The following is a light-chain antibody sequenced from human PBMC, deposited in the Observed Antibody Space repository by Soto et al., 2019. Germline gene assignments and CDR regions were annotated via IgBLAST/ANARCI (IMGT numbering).Light chain of an antibody. CDR1: SSDVGGYNY. V-gene: IGLV2-8*01. CDR2: EVS. CDR3: SSYAGSNNLV. Sequence: QSALTQPASATGSTGQSVTISCTGTSSDVGGYNYVPWYQQHPGKAPKLMIYEVSKRPSGVPDRFSGSKSGNTASLTVSGLQAEDEADYYCSSYAGSNNLVFGGGTQLTV. J-gene: IGLJ2*01.